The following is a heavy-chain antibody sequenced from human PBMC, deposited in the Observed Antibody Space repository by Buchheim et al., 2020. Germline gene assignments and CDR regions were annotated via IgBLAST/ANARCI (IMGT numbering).Heavy chain of an antibody. V-gene: IGHV4-39*02. CDR1: GGSISDSHYY. Sequence: QLQLQESGPGLVKPSETLSLTCTVSGGSISDSHYYWGWIRQPPGKGLEWIGSIYYGGSTYYNPSLKSRVTISVDTSKNHFSLKLSSVTAADTAVYYCARWGSYRNYFDYWGQGTL. D-gene: IGHD1-26*01. CDR3: ARWGSYRNYFDY. J-gene: IGHJ4*02. CDR2: IYYGGST.